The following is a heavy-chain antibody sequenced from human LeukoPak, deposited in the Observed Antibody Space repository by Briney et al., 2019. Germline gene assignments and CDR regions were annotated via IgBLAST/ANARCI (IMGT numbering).Heavy chain of an antibody. CDR3: ARESSYGGNEDWFDP. Sequence: ASVKLSCKASGSTFTGYYMHWVRQAPGQGLEWMGWINPNSGGTNYAQKFQGRVTMTMATSIPTAYMDLNRLRSDDTAVYYCARESSYGGNEDWFDPWGQGALVTVSS. D-gene: IGHD4-23*01. J-gene: IGHJ5*02. CDR1: GSTFTGYY. CDR2: INPNSGGT. V-gene: IGHV1-2*02.